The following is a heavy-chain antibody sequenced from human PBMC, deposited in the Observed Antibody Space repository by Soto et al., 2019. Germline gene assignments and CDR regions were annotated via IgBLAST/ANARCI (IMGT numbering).Heavy chain of an antibody. CDR1: GVSSTSTNYR. J-gene: IGHJ6*02. Sequence: SETLSLTCTVSGVSSTSTNYRLVWIRKPPGKGLEWIGSIFYGGSTLYNPSLKSRITISVDTSKNLFSLQMTSVNAADTGVYYCAKRPPGVGVYFPLDVWGQGTTVTVSS. D-gene: IGHD3-9*01. V-gene: IGHV4-39*02. CDR2: IFYGGST. CDR3: AKRPPGVGVYFPLDV.